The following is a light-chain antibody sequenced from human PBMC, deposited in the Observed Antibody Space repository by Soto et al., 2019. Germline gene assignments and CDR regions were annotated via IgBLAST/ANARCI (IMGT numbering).Light chain of an antibody. Sequence: EIALTQSPATLSLSPGERATLSCRASQSISSYLGWYQQKPGQPPRLLIYDASNRATGTPARFSGSRSGPEFTLTINSLQSEDFAVYYCQPYNNWPLTFGGGTRWISN. V-gene: IGKV3-11*01. J-gene: IGKJ4*01. CDR1: QSISSY. CDR3: QPYNNWPLT. CDR2: DAS.